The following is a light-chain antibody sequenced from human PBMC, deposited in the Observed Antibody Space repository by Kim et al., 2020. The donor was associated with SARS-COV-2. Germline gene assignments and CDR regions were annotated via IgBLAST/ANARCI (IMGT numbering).Light chain of an antibody. Sequence: RATINCKSSQSVLYSSNNKSYLAWYQQKPGQPPKLLIYWASTRESGVPDRFSGSGSGTDFTLTISSLQAEDVAVYYCQQYYSPLTFGGGTKVDIK. CDR3: QQYYSPLT. CDR1: QSVLYSSNNKSY. J-gene: IGKJ4*01. CDR2: WAS. V-gene: IGKV4-1*01.